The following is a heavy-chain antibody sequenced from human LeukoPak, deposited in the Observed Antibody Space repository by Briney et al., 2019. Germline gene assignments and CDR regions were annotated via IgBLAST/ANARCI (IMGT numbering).Heavy chain of an antibody. CDR3: AAGAAAGTDY. D-gene: IGHD6-13*01. CDR2: VHFSGTT. CDR1: GGSITGYY. J-gene: IGHJ4*02. V-gene: IGHV4-59*03. Sequence: SETLSLTCTVSGGSITGYYWSWIRQPPGRGLEWIGYVHFSGTTSFNPSLKSRVTISVDTSKNQFSLRLSSVTAADTAVYYCAAGAAAGTDYWGQGTLVTVSS.